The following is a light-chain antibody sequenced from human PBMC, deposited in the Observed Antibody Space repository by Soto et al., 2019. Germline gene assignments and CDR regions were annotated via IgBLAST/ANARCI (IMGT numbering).Light chain of an antibody. V-gene: IGKV3-20*01. CDR3: QQYGSSPWT. J-gene: IGKJ1*01. CDR2: AAP. CDR1: QSVSSNY. Sequence: EIVLTQSPGTLSLSPGERATLSCRASQSVSSNYLAWYQQKPGQAPRLLIYAAPSRATGIPDRFSGSGSGTDFTLTISRLEPEDFAVYYCQQYGSSPWTFGQGTKVEIK.